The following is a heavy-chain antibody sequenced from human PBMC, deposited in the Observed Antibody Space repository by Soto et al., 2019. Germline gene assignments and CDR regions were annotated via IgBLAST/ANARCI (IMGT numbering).Heavy chain of an antibody. Sequence: QAQLVQSGAEMKKPGASVKVSCKATGYTFSAYTMNWVRQAPGQSLERMGWINAGSGNTKYSQNFQGRVSITRDTSASSVYMELTGLKAEDTAVYYCARDTETFGQRANDALDIWGQGTMVTVSS. CDR3: ARDTETFGQRANDALDI. V-gene: IGHV1-3*01. CDR1: GYTFSAYT. J-gene: IGHJ3*02. D-gene: IGHD2-2*01. CDR2: INAGSGNT.